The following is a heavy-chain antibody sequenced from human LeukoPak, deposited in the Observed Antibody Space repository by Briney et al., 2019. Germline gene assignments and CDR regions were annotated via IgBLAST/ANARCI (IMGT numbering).Heavy chain of an antibody. Sequence: ASVKVSCKASGYTFTSYDINWVRQATGQGLEWMGWMNPNSGNTGYAEKFQGRVTMTRNTSISTAYMELSSLRSEDTAVYYCARDSGVDFWSGYIGDYWGQGTLVTVSS. CDR2: MNPNSGNT. D-gene: IGHD3-3*01. CDR1: GYTFTSYD. J-gene: IGHJ4*02. V-gene: IGHV1-8*01. CDR3: ARDSGVDFWSGYIGDY.